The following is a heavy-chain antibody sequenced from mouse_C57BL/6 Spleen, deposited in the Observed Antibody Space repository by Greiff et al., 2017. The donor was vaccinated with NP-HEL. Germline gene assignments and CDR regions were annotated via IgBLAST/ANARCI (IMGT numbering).Heavy chain of an antibody. CDR3: ARKWGTVVAEGYFDY. D-gene: IGHD1-1*01. CDR2: IYPGSGST. Sequence: QVQLQQPGAELVKPGASVKMSCKASGYTFTSYWITWVKQRPGQGLEWIGDIYPGSGSTNYNEKFKSKATLTVDKSSSTAYMQLSSLTSEDSAVYYCARKWGTVVAEGYFDYWGQGTTLTVSS. J-gene: IGHJ2*01. CDR1: GYTFTSYW. V-gene: IGHV1-55*01.